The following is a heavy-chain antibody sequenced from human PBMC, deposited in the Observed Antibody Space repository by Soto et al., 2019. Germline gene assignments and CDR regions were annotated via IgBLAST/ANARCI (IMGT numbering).Heavy chain of an antibody. CDR3: ATYSDPIVVVPAAIGAQPLVSDAFDI. J-gene: IGHJ3*02. CDR2: IYYSGST. Sequence: SETLSLTCTVSGGSISSYYWSWIRQPPGKGLEWIGYIYYSGSTNYNPSLKSRVTISVDTSKNQFSLKLSSVTAADTAVYYCATYSDPIVVVPAAIGAQPLVSDAFDIWGQGTMVTVSS. CDR1: GGSISSYY. V-gene: IGHV4-59*01. D-gene: IGHD2-2*01.